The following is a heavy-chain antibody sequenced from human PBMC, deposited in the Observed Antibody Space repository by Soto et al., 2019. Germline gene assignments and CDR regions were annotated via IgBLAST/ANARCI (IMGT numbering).Heavy chain of an antibody. D-gene: IGHD2-2*01. CDR1: GFTFSSSA. Sequence: EVQLLESGGGLVQPGGSLRLSCAASGFTFSSSAMSWVRQAPGKGLDWVSAISGNGDTTYYADSGKGRFTISRDFSKNTLYLQMNSLRAEDTAVYYCAKIRRYDLGSTNFQHWGQGTLVTVSS. V-gene: IGHV3-23*01. CDR3: AKIRRYDLGSTNFQH. J-gene: IGHJ1*01. CDR2: ISGNGDTT.